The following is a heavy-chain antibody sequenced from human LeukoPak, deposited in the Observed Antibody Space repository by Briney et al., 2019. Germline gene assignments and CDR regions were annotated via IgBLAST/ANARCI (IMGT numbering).Heavy chain of an antibody. D-gene: IGHD6-19*01. J-gene: IGHJ4*02. CDR2: IGSSSSTI. Sequence: PGGSLRLSCAASGFTFSSYSMNWVRQAPGKGLEWVSYIGSSSSTIYYADSVKGRFTISRDNAKNSLYLQMNSLRAEDTAVYYCARVGDSSGWQYYLDYWGQGTLVTVSS. V-gene: IGHV3-48*01. CDR3: ARVGDSSGWQYYLDY. CDR1: GFTFSSYS.